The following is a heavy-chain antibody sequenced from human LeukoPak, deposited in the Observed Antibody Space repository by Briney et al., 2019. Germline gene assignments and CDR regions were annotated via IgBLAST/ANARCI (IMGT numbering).Heavy chain of an antibody. CDR1: GFAFSSYA. Sequence: GGSLRLSCAASGFAFSSYAIHWVRQGPGKGLEWVALVSYDGGSKYYADSVKGRFTISRDNSKNTLHLQMNSLRTEDTAVYYCAKEESITMVRGVPDFDYWGQGTLVTVSS. CDR3: AKEESITMVRGVPDFDY. J-gene: IGHJ4*02. V-gene: IGHV3-30-3*01. D-gene: IGHD3-10*01. CDR2: VSYDGGSK.